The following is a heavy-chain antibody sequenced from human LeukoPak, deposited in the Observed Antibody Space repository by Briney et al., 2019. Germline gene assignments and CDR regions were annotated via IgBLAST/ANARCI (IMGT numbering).Heavy chain of an antibody. CDR1: GFTLSSYW. V-gene: IGHV3-7*01. Sequence: PGGSLRLSCAASGFTLSSYWMSWVRQAPGKGLEWVANIKQDGSEKYYVDSVKGRFTISRDNAKNSLYLQMNSLRAEDTAVYYCARDLSYYGSGNDYWGQGTLVTVSS. CDR2: IKQDGSEK. D-gene: IGHD3-10*01. J-gene: IGHJ4*02. CDR3: ARDLSYYGSGNDY.